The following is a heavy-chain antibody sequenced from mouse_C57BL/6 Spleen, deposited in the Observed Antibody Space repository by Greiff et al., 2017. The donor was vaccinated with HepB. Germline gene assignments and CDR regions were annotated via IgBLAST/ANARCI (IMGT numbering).Heavy chain of an antibody. CDR1: GFTFSSYA. Sequence: EVQGVESGGGLVKPGGSLKLSCAASGFTFSSYAMSWVRQTPEKRLEWVATISDGGSYTYYPANVKGRFTISIDNAKNNLYLQMSHLKSEDTAMYYCARARGYYGSKAGYFDVWGTGTTVTVSS. J-gene: IGHJ1*03. CDR2: ISDGGSYT. D-gene: IGHD1-1*01. V-gene: IGHV5-4*01. CDR3: ARARGYYGSKAGYFDV.